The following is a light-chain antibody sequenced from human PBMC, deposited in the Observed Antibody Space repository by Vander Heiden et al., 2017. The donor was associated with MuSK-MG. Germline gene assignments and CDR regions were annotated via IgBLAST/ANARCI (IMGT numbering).Light chain of an antibody. CDR3: QQYNNWPAWT. CDR1: QSVSSN. J-gene: IGKJ1*01. CDR2: GA. V-gene: IGKV3-15*01. Sequence: EIVMTQSPATLSVSPGERATLSCRASQSVSSNLAWYQQKPGQAPRLLIYGAYGTEFTLTISSRQSEDFAVYYCQQYNNWPAWTFGQGTKVEIK.